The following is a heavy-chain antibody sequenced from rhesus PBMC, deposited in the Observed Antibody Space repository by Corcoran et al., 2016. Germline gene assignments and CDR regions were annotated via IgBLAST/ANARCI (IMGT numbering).Heavy chain of an antibody. J-gene: IGHJ4*01. CDR3: ARAPTGNFDC. V-gene: IGHV4-165*02. Sequence: QVQMQESGPGLVKPSETLSLTCAVHGGPNSGSYWNWTRQPPGMGLEWIGYIGGSSGTTQYNPSLKSRVTVSTDTSKNQFSLKLSSVTAADTAVYYCARAPTGNFDCWGQGVLVTVSS. CDR2: IGGSSGTT. CDR1: GGPNSGSY.